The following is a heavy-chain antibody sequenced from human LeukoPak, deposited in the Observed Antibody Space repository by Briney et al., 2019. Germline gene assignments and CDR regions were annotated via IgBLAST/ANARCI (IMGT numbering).Heavy chain of an antibody. J-gene: IGHJ4*02. CDR2: INTKTGNP. CDR3: ATISGSNYIG. Sequence: GASVKVSCKASGYTFTSHYMHWVRQAPGQGLEWMGWINTKTGNPTYAQGFTGRLVFSLDTSVSTAYLQISSLKAEDTAVYYCATISGSNYIGWGQGTLVTVSS. V-gene: IGHV7-4-1*02. CDR1: GYTFTSHY. D-gene: IGHD1-26*01.